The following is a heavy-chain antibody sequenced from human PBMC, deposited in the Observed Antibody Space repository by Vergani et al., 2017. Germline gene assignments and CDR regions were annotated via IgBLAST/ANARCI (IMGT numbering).Heavy chain of an antibody. CDR2: INPSGGST. Sequence: QVQLVQSGAEVKKPGASVKVSCKASGYTFTSYYMHWVRQAPGQGLEWMGIINPSGGSTSYAQKFQGRVTMTRDTSTSTVYMELSSLRSEDTAVYYCATPTRQKNYYGSGSYWDYYGMDVWGQGP. CDR1: GYTFTSYY. CDR3: ATPTRQKNYYGSGSYWDYYGMDV. D-gene: IGHD3-10*01. J-gene: IGHJ6*02. V-gene: IGHV1-46*01.